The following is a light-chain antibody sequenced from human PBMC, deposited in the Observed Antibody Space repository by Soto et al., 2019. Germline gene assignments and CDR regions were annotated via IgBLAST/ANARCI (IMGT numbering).Light chain of an antibody. CDR3: LQHNSNYWT. Sequence: DIQMTQSPSSLSASVGDRVTITCRASQDIGNDLGWYQQKPGKAPKRLIYIASYLQSGVPSRFSGSGSGTEFTFTISSLQPEDFATYYCLQHNSNYWTFCQGTRVEVK. J-gene: IGKJ1*01. CDR2: IAS. CDR1: QDIGND. V-gene: IGKV1-17*01.